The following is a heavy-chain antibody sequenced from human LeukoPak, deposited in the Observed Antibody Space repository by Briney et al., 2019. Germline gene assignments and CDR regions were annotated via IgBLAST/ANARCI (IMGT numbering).Heavy chain of an antibody. CDR2: ISGSGGST. CDR1: GFTFSSYA. V-gene: IGHV3-23*01. D-gene: IGHD4-17*01. J-gene: IGHJ4*02. CDR3: ARPPDGDVFDY. Sequence: HPGGSLRLSCAASGFTFSSYAMSWVRQAPGKGLEWVSAISGSGGSTYYADSVKGRFTIPRDNSKNTLYLQMNSLRAEDTAVYYCARPPDGDVFDYWGQGTLVTVSS.